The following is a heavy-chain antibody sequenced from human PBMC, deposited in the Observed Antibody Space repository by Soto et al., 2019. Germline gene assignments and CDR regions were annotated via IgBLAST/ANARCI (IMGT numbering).Heavy chain of an antibody. CDR3: ASDNYSNDY. Sequence: SETLSLTCAVHGGSFSGYYWNWIRQPPGKGLEWIGEINHSGSTNYNPSLESRVTISVDTSKNQFSLKLSSVTAADTAVYYCASDNYSNDYWGQGTLVTV. CDR1: GGSFSGYY. V-gene: IGHV4-34*01. D-gene: IGHD3-10*01. CDR2: INHSGST. J-gene: IGHJ4*02.